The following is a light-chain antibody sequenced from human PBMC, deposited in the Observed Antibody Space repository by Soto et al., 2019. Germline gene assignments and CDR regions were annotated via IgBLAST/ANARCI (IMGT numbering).Light chain of an antibody. Sequence: QSALTQPASVSGSPGQSITISCTGTSSDVGGYNSVSWYQQHPGKAPKLMIYEVSNRTSGVSNRFSGSKSGNTAYLTISGLQSEDEADYYCSSYTSSSTLVFGTGTKLTVL. CDR2: EVS. V-gene: IGLV2-14*01. CDR3: SSYTSSSTLV. J-gene: IGLJ1*01. CDR1: SSDVGGYNS.